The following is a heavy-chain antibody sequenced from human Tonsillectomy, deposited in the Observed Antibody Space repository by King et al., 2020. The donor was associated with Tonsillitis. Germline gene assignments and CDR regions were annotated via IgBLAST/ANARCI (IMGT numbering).Heavy chain of an antibody. CDR1: GGSISSSSYY. D-gene: IGHD3-22*01. CDR3: ARITPSYYYDSTKYYFDY. Sequence: LQLQESGPGLVKPSETLSLTCTVSGGSISSSSYYWGWIRQPPGKGLEWIGSIYYRGSTYYNPSLKSRVTLSVDTSKNQFSLKLNSVTAADTAVYYCARITPSYYYDSTKYYFDYCGQGTLVTVSS. V-gene: IGHV4-39*01. J-gene: IGHJ4*02. CDR2: IYYRGST.